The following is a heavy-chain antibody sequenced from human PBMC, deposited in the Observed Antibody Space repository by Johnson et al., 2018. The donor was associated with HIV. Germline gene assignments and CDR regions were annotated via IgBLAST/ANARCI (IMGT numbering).Heavy chain of an antibody. J-gene: IGHJ3*02. CDR2: YDGNNK. V-gene: IGHV3-30*03. CDR3: ARGEDGVDAFDN. Sequence: YDGNNKQYVDSVKGRSTISRDNSKNTLYLQMNSLRAEDTAVYYCARGEDGVDAFDNWGQGTMVTVSS. D-gene: IGHD4-17*01.